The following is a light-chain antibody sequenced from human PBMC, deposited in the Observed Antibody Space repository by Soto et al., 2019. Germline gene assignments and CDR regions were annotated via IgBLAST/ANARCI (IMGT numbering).Light chain of an antibody. CDR2: KAS. CDR1: QSVGTW. V-gene: IGKV1-5*03. CDR3: QQYNSYSRT. Sequence: DIQMTQSPSTLSASVGGRVTITCRASQSVGTWVAWYQQKPGKAPKLLIYKASSLESGVPSRFSGSGSGTEFTLTISSLQPDDFATYYCQQYNSYSRTFGQGTKVDI. J-gene: IGKJ1*01.